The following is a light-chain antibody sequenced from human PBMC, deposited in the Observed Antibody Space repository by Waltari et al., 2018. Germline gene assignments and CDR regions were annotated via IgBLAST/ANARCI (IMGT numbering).Light chain of an antibody. V-gene: IGLV1-44*01. J-gene: IGLJ3*02. CDR2: NKD. Sequence: QSVLTQPPSASGTPGQRVTISCSGSTSNIGSNSVKWYQQFTGAAPNLLVYNKDQRPSGVPDRFSGSRSGTSASLAISGLQSEDEADYYCESWDDSLNGRLFGGGTALTVL. CDR1: TSNIGSNS. CDR3: ESWDDSLNGRL.